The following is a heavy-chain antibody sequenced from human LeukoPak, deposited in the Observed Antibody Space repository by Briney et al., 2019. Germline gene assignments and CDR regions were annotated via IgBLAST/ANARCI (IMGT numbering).Heavy chain of an antibody. Sequence: PGGSLRLSCAASGFTFSSYEMNWVRQAPGKGLEWVSYISSSGSTIYYADSVKGRFTISRDNAKNSLYLQMNSLRAEDTAVYYCARDPYSGAYYEGYYYYYMDVWGKGTTVTVSS. CDR1: GFTFSSYE. V-gene: IGHV3-48*03. D-gene: IGHD1-26*01. CDR2: ISSSGSTI. CDR3: ARDPYSGAYYEGYYYYYMDV. J-gene: IGHJ6*03.